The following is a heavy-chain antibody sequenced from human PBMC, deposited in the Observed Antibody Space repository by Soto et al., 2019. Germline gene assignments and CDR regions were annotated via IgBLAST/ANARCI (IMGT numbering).Heavy chain of an antibody. D-gene: IGHD2-15*01. CDR2: ISYDGSNK. Sequence: GGSLRLSCAASGFTFSSYGMHWVRQAPGKGLEWVAVISYDGSNKYYADSVKGRFTISRDNSKNTLYLQMNSLRAEDTAVYYCAKEVVAATRLVDYWGQGTLVTVSS. V-gene: IGHV3-30*18. CDR3: AKEVVAATRLVDY. J-gene: IGHJ4*02. CDR1: GFTFSSYG.